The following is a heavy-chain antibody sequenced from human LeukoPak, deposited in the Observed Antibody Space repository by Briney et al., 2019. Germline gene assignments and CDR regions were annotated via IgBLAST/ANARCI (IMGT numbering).Heavy chain of an antibody. J-gene: IGHJ3*02. D-gene: IGHD4-23*01. CDR2: ISGSGGGT. Sequence: GGSLRLSCAAPGFTFSNYAMSWVRKAQGKGLSGASGISGSGGGTFYADSVKGRFTISRENSKKTLYLQMNSLRAEDTAIYYCANEDGNSGDTFDIWGQGTMVTVSS. V-gene: IGHV3-23*01. CDR3: ANEDGNSGDTFDI. CDR1: GFTFSNYA.